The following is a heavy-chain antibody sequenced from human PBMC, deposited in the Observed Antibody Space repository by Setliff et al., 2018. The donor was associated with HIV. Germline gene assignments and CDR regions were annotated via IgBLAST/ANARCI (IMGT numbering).Heavy chain of an antibody. D-gene: IGHD4-17*01. CDR3: TKGVQRLRPYYFDS. V-gene: IGHV3-53*01. CDR2: IRDSGVSV. CDR1: GFTVSSNY. J-gene: IGHJ4*02. Sequence: PGGSLRLSCRASGFTVSSNYMSWVRQAPGKGLEWVSGIRDSGVSVYYADSVMGRFTISRDNSKNTLYLQMNSLRVEDTAIYYCTKGVQRLRPYYFDSWGQGTLVTVSS.